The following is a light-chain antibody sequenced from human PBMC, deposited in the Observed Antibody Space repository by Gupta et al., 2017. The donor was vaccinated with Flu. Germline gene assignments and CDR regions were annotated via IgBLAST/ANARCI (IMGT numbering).Light chain of an antibody. CDR1: NIGGKT. CDR3: LVWDTDSDHYV. Sequence: YVVTQPPSMSAVPGQAARLACGGRNIGGKTVHWYQQKTGQAPQLVIFDDIDRPSGIPERFSGSNSGNTATLTISDIEAGDEADYYCLVWDTDSDHYVFGPGTKVTVL. V-gene: IGLV3-21*02. J-gene: IGLJ1*01. CDR2: DDI.